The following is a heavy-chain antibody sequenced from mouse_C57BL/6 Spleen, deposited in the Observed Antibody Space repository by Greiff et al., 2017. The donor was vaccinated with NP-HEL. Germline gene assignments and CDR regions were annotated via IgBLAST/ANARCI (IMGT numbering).Heavy chain of an antibody. Sequence: EVQLVESGGGLVKPGGSLKLSCAASGFTFSSYAMSWVRQTPEKRLEWVATISDGGSYTYYPDNVKGRFTISRDNAKNNLYLQMSHLKSEDTAMYYCAREELAFDCWGQGTTLTVSS. V-gene: IGHV5-4*01. D-gene: IGHD4-1*01. CDR2: ISDGGSYT. J-gene: IGHJ2*01. CDR1: GFTFSSYA. CDR3: AREELAFDC.